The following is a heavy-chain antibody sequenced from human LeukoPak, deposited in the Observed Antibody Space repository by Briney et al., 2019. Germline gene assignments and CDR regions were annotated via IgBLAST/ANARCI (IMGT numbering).Heavy chain of an antibody. Sequence: PSETLSLTCTVSGGSISSYYWSWIRQPPGKGLEWIGYIYYSGSTNYNPSPKSRVTISVARPKNQFSLKLSSVTAADTAVYYCARTSSSGLVGGYYFDYWGQGTLVTVSS. J-gene: IGHJ4*02. CDR1: GGSISSYY. CDR3: ARTSSSGLVGGYYFDY. D-gene: IGHD6-19*01. CDR2: IYYSGST. V-gene: IGHV4-59*08.